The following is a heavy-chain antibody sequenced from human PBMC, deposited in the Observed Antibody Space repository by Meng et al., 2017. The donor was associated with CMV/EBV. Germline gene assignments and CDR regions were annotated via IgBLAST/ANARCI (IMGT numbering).Heavy chain of an antibody. D-gene: IGHD1-26*01. CDR3: ARGVGATGKADY. J-gene: IGHJ4*02. V-gene: IGHV4-34*01. Sequence: QLKPGGSWLLKPSAAPFLPLRFYWWVFNGFFLDLDPQAPREGLEWIGEINHSGSTNYNPSLKSRVTISVDTSKNQFSLKLSSVTAADTAVYYCARGVGATGKADYWGQGTLVTVSS. CDR2: INHSGST. CDR1: WVFNGFF.